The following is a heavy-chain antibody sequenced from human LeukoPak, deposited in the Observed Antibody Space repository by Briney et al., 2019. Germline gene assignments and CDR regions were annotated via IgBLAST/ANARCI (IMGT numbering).Heavy chain of an antibody. V-gene: IGHV1-18*01. J-gene: IGHJ3*02. CDR2: ISAYNGNT. CDR1: GYTFTSYG. Sequence: GASVKVSCKASGYTFTSYGISWVRQAPGQGLEWMGWISAYNGNTNYAQKLQGRVTMTTDTSTSTAYMELSSLRSEDTAVYYCARLEAGDFWSDRGAFDIWGQGTMVTVSS. D-gene: IGHD3-3*01. CDR3: ARLEAGDFWSDRGAFDI.